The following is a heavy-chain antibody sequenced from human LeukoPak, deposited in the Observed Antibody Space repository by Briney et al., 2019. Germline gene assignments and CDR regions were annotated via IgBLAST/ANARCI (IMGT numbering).Heavy chain of an antibody. V-gene: IGHV3-33*01. Sequence: GGSLRLSCAASGFSLSSNAMDGVRQAPGKGLDWVAVIWYDGSNKYYADSVKGRFTISRDNPKNTLYLQMNSLSAEDTAVYYCASDYGEKGYYLDYWGQGTLVTVSS. D-gene: IGHD4-17*01. CDR2: IWYDGSNK. CDR3: ASDYGEKGYYLDY. J-gene: IGHJ4*02. CDR1: GFSLSSNA.